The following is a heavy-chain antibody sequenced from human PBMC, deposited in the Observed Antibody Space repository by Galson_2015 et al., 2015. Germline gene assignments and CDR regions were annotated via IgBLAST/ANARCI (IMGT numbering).Heavy chain of an antibody. V-gene: IGHV4-4*02. CDR1: GGSTSSSNW. CDR3: AREVKYYYDSSGYYYLGRYYYYMDV. J-gene: IGHJ6*03. D-gene: IGHD3-22*01. CDR2: IYHSGST. Sequence: VSGGSTSSSNWWSWVRQPPGKGLEWIGEIYHSGSTNYNPSLKSRVTISVDKSKNQFSLKLSSVTAADTAVYYCAREVKYYYDSSGYYYLGRYYYYMDVWGKGTTVTVSS.